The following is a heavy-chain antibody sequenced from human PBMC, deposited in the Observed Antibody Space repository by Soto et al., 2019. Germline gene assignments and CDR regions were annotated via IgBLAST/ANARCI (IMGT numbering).Heavy chain of an antibody. D-gene: IGHD2-15*01. CDR2: IYYSGST. Sequence: QLQLQESGPGLVKHSETLSLTCTVSGGSISSSSYYWGWIRQPPGKGLEWIGSIYYSGSTYYNPSLKSRVTISVDTPKNQFSRKLSSVTATDTAVYYCATYGYCSGGSCPHDYFQHWGQVTLVTVSS. CDR1: GGSISSSSYY. J-gene: IGHJ1*01. CDR3: ATYGYCSGGSCPHDYFQH. V-gene: IGHV4-39*01.